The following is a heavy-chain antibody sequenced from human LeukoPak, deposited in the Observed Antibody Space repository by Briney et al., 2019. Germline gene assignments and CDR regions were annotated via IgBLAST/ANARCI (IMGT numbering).Heavy chain of an antibody. J-gene: IGHJ4*02. Sequence: ASVKVSCKASGYTFTAFYLHWVRQAPGQGLEWMGWINPHSGGTNYAQKFQGRVTMTRDTSISTAYMELSRLTSDDTAVFYCARGGTYGAHIMDYWGEGSLVSVCS. CDR3: ARGGTYGAHIMDY. V-gene: IGHV1-2*02. D-gene: IGHD4-17*01. CDR2: INPHSGGT. CDR1: GYTFTAFY.